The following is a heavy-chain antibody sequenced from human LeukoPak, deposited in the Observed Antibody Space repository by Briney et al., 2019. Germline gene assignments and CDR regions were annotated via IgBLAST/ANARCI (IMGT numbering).Heavy chain of an antibody. CDR2: IKTDGTYT. Sequence: GGSLRLSCAASGFTFSRYWMHWVRQAPGEGLVWVSRIKTDGTYTSNADSVKGRFTISRDNSKSTLYLQMNSLRAEDTAVYYCAKDLGHYYDSSGYADYWGQGTLVTVSS. CDR3: AKDLGHYYDSSGYADY. D-gene: IGHD3-22*01. CDR1: GFTFSRYW. J-gene: IGHJ4*02. V-gene: IGHV3-74*01.